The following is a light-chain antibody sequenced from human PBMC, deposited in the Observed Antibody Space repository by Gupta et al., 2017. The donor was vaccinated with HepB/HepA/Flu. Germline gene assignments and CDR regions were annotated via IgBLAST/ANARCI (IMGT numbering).Light chain of an antibody. CDR1: QSVSSN. CDR3: QQDNNWCT. Sequence: EIVMTQSPATLSVTPGERATLSCSYSQSVSSNLDWYQQKPGQAPRLLIYGASNSATGIPDRFSGSGYVXEFTLTXSSRQYEDFAVYYWQQDNNWCTFGXGTKLEIK. V-gene: IGKV3-15*01. J-gene: IGKJ2*02. CDR2: GAS.